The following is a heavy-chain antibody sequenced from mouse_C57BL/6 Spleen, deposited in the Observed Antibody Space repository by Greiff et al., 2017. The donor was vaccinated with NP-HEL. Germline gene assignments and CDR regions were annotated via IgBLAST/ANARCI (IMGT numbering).Heavy chain of an antibody. J-gene: IGHJ3*01. CDR1: GYTFTDYY. V-gene: IGHV1-26*01. Sequence: EVQLQQSGPELVKPGASVKISCKASGYTFTDYYMNWVKQSHGKSLEWIGDINPNNGGTSYNQKFKGKATLTVDKSSRTAYMELRSLTSEDSAVYYCARSHDYDQAEFAYWGQGTLVTVSA. D-gene: IGHD2-4*01. CDR3: ARSHDYDQAEFAY. CDR2: INPNNGGT.